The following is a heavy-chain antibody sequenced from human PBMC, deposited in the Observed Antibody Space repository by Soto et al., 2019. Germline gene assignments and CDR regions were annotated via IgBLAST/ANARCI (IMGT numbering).Heavy chain of an antibody. V-gene: IGHV3-30*18. CDR2: ISYDGSDE. CDR3: AKDRRDYGGNMFDY. Sequence: QVQLVESGGGVVQPGRSLRLSCAASGFSFRYYGMHWVRQAPGKGLEWVALISYDGSDEYYADSVKGRFTTSRDNSNNTLYLQMNRPKSEDTAVYYCAKDRRDYGGNMFDYGGQGTVVTVSS. J-gene: IGHJ4*02. CDR1: GFSFRYYG. D-gene: IGHD4-17*01.